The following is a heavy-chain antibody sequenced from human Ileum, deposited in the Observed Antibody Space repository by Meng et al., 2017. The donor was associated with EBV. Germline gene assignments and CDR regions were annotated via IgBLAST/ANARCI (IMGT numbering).Heavy chain of an antibody. CDR1: GYSISTTNW. D-gene: IGHD1-26*01. Sequence: QVQLQESGPGLVKPSDTLSLPCAVPGYSISTTNWWGWIRQPPGKGLEWIGHIYYSGTTYNNPSLKSRVTMSIDPSKNQFSLKLSSVAAVDTAVYYCARNSESGSYIDYWGLGTLVTVSS. V-gene: IGHV4-28*01. J-gene: IGHJ4*02. CDR2: IYYSGTT. CDR3: ARNSESGSYIDY.